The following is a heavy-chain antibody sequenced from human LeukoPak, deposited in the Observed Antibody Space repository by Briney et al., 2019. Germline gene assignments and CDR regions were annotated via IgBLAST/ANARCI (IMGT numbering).Heavy chain of an antibody. Sequence: SETLSLTCTVSGYSISSGYYWGWIRQPPGKGLEWIGSIYHSGSTYYNPSLKSRVTISVDTSKNQFSLKLSSVTAADTAVYYCARCPPSMDYYYYGMDVWGQGTTVTVSS. D-gene: IGHD2-8*01. CDR2: IYHSGST. CDR1: GYSISSGYY. CDR3: ARCPPSMDYYYYGMDV. V-gene: IGHV4-38-2*02. J-gene: IGHJ6*02.